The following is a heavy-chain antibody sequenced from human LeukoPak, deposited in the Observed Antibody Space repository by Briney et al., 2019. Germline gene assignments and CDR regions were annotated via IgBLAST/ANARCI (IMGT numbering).Heavy chain of an antibody. Sequence: ASVKVSCKASGYTFTSYGISWVRQAPGQGLEWMGWISAYNGNTNYAQKLQGRVTMTTDTSTSTAYMELRSLISDDTAVYYCARTAAGTEYYYYMDVWGQGTMVTVSS. CDR2: ISAYNGNT. V-gene: IGHV1-18*01. D-gene: IGHD6-13*01. CDR3: ARTAAGTEYYYYMDV. J-gene: IGHJ6*03. CDR1: GYTFTSYG.